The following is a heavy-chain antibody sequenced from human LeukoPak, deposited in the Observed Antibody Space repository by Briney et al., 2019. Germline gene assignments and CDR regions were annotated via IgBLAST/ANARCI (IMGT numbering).Heavy chain of an antibody. Sequence: SETLSLTCTVSGGSIGSYYWSWIRQPPGKGLEWIGYIYYSGSTNYNPSLKSRVTMSVDTSKNQFSLRLSSATAADTAVYYCARVDRGYSPDYWGQGTLVTVSS. V-gene: IGHV4-59*01. J-gene: IGHJ4*02. CDR2: IYYSGST. D-gene: IGHD5-18*01. CDR1: GGSIGSYY. CDR3: ARVDRGYSPDY.